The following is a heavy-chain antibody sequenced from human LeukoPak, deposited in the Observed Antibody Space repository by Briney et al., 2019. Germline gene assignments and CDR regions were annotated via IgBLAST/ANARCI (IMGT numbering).Heavy chain of an antibody. CDR2: MNPNSGNT. J-gene: IGHJ4*02. D-gene: IGHD6-19*01. CDR1: GYTFTSYD. V-gene: IGHV1-8*01. CDR3: ARGFGLTVADY. Sequence: ASVKVSCKASGYTFTSYDIHGVRQATGQGVAWMGWMNPNSGNTGYAQKFQGRVTLTRNTSISTAYMELSSLRSEDTAVYYCARGFGLTVADYWGQGTLVTVSS.